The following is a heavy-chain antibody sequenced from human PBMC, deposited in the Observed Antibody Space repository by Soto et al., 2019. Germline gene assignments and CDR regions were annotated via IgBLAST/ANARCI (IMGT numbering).Heavy chain of an antibody. J-gene: IGHJ5*02. D-gene: IGHD6-19*01. CDR2: TIPIFGTA. CDR1: GGTFSSYA. CDR3: ARDLIRGYSSGLHWFDP. Sequence: ASVKVSCKASGGTFSSYAISWVRQAPGQGLEWMGGTIPIFGTANYAQKFQGRVTITADESTSTAYMELSSLRSEDTAVYYCARDLIRGYSSGLHWFDPWGQGTLVTVSS. V-gene: IGHV1-69*13.